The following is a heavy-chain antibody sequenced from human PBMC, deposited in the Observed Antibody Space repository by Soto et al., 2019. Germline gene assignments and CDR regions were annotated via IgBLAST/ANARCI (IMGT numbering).Heavy chain of an antibody. CDR3: ARKNGDIVATIPNPYFDY. CDR1: GGSISNYY. CDR2: IYSSGST. V-gene: IGHV4-59*12. J-gene: IGHJ4*02. D-gene: IGHD5-12*01. Sequence: PSETLSLTCTVSGGSISNYYWSWIRQPPGKGLEWIGYIYSSGSTHYNPSLQSRVTISADTSKNQFSLKLSSVTAADTAVYYCARKNGDIVATIPNPYFDYWGQGTLVTVSS.